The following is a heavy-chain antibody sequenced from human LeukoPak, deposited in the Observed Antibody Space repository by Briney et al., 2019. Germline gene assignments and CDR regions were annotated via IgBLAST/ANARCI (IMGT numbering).Heavy chain of an antibody. J-gene: IGHJ3*02. CDR2: ISGSGGST. CDR3: AKSLGAATATRAFDI. Sequence: PGGSLRLSCAASGFTFSNYAMSWVRQAPGKGLEWVSGISGSGGSTYYADSVKGRFTISRDSSKDTLYLQMNSLRAEDTAVYYCAKSLGAATATRAFDIWGQGTMVTVSS. CDR1: GFTFSNYA. V-gene: IGHV3-23*01. D-gene: IGHD6-13*01.